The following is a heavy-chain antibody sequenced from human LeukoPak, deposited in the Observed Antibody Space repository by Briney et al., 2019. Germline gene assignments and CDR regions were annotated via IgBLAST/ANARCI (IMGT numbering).Heavy chain of an antibody. Sequence: ASVKVSCKASGYTFTSYAMHWVRQAPGQRLEWMGWINAGNGNTKYSQKFQGRVTITRDTSASTAYMELSSLRSEDTAVYYCARGPTPGYSSGWYDYWGQGTLVTVSS. CDR2: INAGNGNT. V-gene: IGHV1-3*01. CDR1: GYTFTSYA. D-gene: IGHD6-19*01. J-gene: IGHJ4*02. CDR3: ARGPTPGYSSGWYDY.